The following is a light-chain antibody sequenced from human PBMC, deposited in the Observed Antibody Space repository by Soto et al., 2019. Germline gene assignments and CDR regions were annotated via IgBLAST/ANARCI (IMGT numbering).Light chain of an antibody. CDR1: QSISVY. CDR2: AAS. V-gene: IGKV1-39*01. Sequence: DIQMTQSPSSLSASVGDRVTITCRASQSISVYLNWYQQKPGKAPKLLIYAASSLQSGVPSRFSGIESGTDFTLTISSLQPEDFATYYCQQGYSTPQTFGQGTKLEIK. CDR3: QQGYSTPQT. J-gene: IGKJ2*01.